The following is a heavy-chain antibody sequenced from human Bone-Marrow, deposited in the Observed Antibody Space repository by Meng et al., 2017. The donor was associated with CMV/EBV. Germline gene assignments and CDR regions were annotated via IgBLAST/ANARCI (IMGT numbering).Heavy chain of an antibody. CDR3: AKDHWVAPNTYGGGAFDT. D-gene: IGHD2-21*01. CDR1: GFSLRRYG. V-gene: IGHV3-23*01. J-gene: IGHJ3*02. Sequence: GESLKISCVVSGFSLRRYGMSWVRQAPGKGLEWVSGISGSGSRTHFADSVKGRCSISRDTSKNTIFLQMNSLRAEDTAVYYCAKDHWVAPNTYGGGAFDTWGQGTMVTVSS. CDR2: ISGSGSRT.